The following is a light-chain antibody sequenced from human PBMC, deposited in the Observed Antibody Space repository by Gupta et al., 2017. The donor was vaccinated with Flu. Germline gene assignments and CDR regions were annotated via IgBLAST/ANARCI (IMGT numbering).Light chain of an antibody. Sequence: VTLGTAASHCRRTKQSRGHKAGNTYLRWLQQRPGQPPRLLIYQISNRVSGVPDRFSGSGAGTDFTLKISRVEAEDVGVYYCEQSTQSPWTFGQGTKVEIK. CDR1: QSRGHKAGNTY. J-gene: IGKJ1*01. CDR2: QIS. CDR3: EQSTQSPWT. V-gene: IGKV2-24*01.